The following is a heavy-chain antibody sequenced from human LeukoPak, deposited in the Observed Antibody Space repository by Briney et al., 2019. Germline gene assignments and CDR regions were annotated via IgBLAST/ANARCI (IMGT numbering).Heavy chain of an antibody. Sequence: ASVKVSCKASGYTFTSYYMHWVRQAPGQGLEWMGIINPSGGSTSYAQKFQGRVTMTRDTSTSTVYMELSSLRSEDTAVYYCARDPENIVVVPAANVSDYWGQGTLVTVSS. CDR3: ARDPENIVVVPAANVSDY. J-gene: IGHJ4*02. V-gene: IGHV1-46*01. CDR1: GYTFTSYY. D-gene: IGHD2-2*01. CDR2: INPSGGST.